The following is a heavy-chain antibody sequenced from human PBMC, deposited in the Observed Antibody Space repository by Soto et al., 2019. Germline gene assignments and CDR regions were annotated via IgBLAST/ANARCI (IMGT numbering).Heavy chain of an antibody. CDR1: GGTFSRHA. J-gene: IGHJ3*02. D-gene: IGHD3-22*01. CDR2: IIPIFGTA. CDR3: ARAAYYDSSGYYPTAFDI. V-gene: IGHV1-69*01. Sequence: QVQLVQSGAEVRKPGSSVKVSCKASGGTFSRHAISWVRQAPGQGLEWMGGIIPIFGTANYAQKFQGRVTITADESTSTAYMELSSLRSEDTAVYYCARAAYYDSSGYYPTAFDIWGQGTMVTVSS.